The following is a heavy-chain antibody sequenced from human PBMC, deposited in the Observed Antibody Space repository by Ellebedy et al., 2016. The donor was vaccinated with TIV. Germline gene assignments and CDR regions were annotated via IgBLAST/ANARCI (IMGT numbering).Heavy chain of an antibody. CDR1: GGSISSYY. Sequence: MPSETLSLTCIVSGGSISSYYWSWIRQPPGKGLEWIGSISYSGSTNYNPSLKSRVTILVDTSKNQFSLKLSSVTAADTAVYYCARQGILAYCGGDCSRTENWFDPWGQGTLVTVSS. CDR2: ISYSGST. V-gene: IGHV4-59*08. J-gene: IGHJ5*02. CDR3: ARQGILAYCGGDCSRTENWFDP. D-gene: IGHD2-21*02.